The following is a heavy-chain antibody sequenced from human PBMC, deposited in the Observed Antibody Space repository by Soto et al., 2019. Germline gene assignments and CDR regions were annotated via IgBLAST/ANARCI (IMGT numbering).Heavy chain of an antibody. J-gene: IGHJ4*02. CDR3: ARYRREAVAGYTLDN. CDR1: GGSISSNY. V-gene: IGHV4-59*01. CDR2: VYNSGST. Sequence: LSLTCTVSGGSISSNYWTWIRQPPGKGLEWIGYVYNSGSTNYNPSLKGRVTISEDTSKSQFSLKVNSMTAADTAVYYCARYRREAVAGYTLDNWGQGILVTVSS. D-gene: IGHD6-13*01.